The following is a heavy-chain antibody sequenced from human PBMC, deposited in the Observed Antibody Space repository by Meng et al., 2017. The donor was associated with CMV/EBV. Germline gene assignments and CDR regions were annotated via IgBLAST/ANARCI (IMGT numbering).Heavy chain of an antibody. CDR1: GGSISSSRDY. D-gene: IGHD3-10*01. J-gene: IGHJ4*02. CDR2: IYYSGST. Sequence: PRQEKGPGLVQPSGSRPLTCTVAGGSISSSRDYWGWIRQTPGKGLEWIGSIYYSGSTYYNPSLKSRVTISVDTSKNQFSLKLSSVTAADTAVYYCVTWLWFGELSGYYFDYWGQGTLVTVSS. V-gene: IGHV4-39*07. CDR3: VTWLWFGELSGYYFDY.